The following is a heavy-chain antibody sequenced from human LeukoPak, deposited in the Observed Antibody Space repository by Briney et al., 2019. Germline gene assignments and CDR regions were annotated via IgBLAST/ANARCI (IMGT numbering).Heavy chain of an antibody. CDR3: ARLTHRYSSSWYVPRGGHYYYMDV. Sequence: TSQTLSLTCTVSGDSISSGDYYWSWIRQPAGKGLEWIGRISSSGSTNYNPSLKSRVTISVDTSKNQFSLKLSSVTAADTAVYYCARLTHRYSSSWYVPRGGHYYYMDVWGKGTTVTISS. J-gene: IGHJ6*03. CDR2: ISSSGST. CDR1: GDSISSGDYY. D-gene: IGHD6-13*01. V-gene: IGHV4-61*02.